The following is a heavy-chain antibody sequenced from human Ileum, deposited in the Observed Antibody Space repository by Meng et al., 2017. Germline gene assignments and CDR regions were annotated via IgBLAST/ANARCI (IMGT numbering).Heavy chain of an antibody. CDR1: GYIFSNYA. CDR2: INAGDGTT. CDR3: ARSYCSSTSCQYYFDY. D-gene: IGHD2-2*01. J-gene: IGHJ4*02. V-gene: IGHV1-3*01. Sequence: QVHRVQSGAEVKKPGASVKVSCQASGYIFSNYAINWVRQAPGQRLEWMGWINAGDGTTKYSEKFQGRVSITRDTTASTGYMELSSLTSEDTAVYHCARSYCSSTSCQYYFDYWGQGTLVTVSS.